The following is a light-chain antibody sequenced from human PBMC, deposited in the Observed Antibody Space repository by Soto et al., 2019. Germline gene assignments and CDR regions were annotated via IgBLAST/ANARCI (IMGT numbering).Light chain of an antibody. V-gene: IGLV2-14*01. CDR1: SSDVGGYNY. CDR3: SSYTSNSTPYV. J-gene: IGLJ1*01. CDR2: EVS. Sequence: QSVLTQPASVSGSPGQSITISCTGTSSDVGGYNYVSWYQQDPGKAPKLMIYEVSNRAAGVSNRFSGSKSGNTASLTISGLQAEDEADYYCSSYTSNSTPYVFGTGTKVTVL.